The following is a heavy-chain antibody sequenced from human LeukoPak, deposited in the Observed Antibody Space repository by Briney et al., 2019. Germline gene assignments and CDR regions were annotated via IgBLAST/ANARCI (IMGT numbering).Heavy chain of an antibody. Sequence: SETLSLTCTVSGGSISSYYWSWIRQPPGKGLEWIGYIYYRGSTNYNPSLKSRVTISVDTSKNQFSLKLSSVTAADTAVYYCARRPIVGSTGFYFDPWGPGTLVTVSS. J-gene: IGHJ5*02. CDR3: ARRPIVGSTGFYFDP. CDR1: GGSISSYY. V-gene: IGHV4-59*01. D-gene: IGHD1-26*01. CDR2: IYYRGST.